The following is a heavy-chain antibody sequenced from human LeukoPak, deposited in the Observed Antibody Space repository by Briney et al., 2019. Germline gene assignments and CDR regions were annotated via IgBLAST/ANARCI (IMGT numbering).Heavy chain of an antibody. V-gene: IGHV4-59*01. J-gene: IGHJ4*02. CDR2: IYYTGST. D-gene: IGHD5/OR15-5a*01. CDR1: GGSITSYY. Sequence: PSETLSLTCTVSGGSITSYYWSWIRQPPGKGLEWIGCIYYTGSTNCNPSLNSRVTISIDTSKNQFSLKLSSVTAADTAVYYCARSSVGTFDYWGQGTLVTVSS. CDR3: ARSSVGTFDY.